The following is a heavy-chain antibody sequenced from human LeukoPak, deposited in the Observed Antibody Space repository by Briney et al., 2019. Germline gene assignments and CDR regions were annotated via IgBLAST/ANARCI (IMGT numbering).Heavy chain of an antibody. Sequence: VASVKVSCKASGYTFTSYYMHWVRQAPGQGLEWMGIINPSGGSTSYAQKFQGRVTMTRDMSTSTVYMELSSLRSEDTAVYYCARVSDGGDGYNNLLGYYFDYWGQGTLVTVSS. CDR2: INPSGGST. J-gene: IGHJ4*02. V-gene: IGHV1-46*01. D-gene: IGHD5-24*01. CDR3: ARVSDGGDGYNNLLGYYFDY. CDR1: GYTFTSYY.